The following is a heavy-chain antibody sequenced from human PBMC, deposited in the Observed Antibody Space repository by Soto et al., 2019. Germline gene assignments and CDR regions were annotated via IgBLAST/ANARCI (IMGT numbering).Heavy chain of an antibody. D-gene: IGHD6-19*01. CDR1: GYTFSNYG. Sequence: QVQLVQSGAEVKKPGASVTVSCKTSGYTFSNYGINWVRQAPGQGLEWMGRISGDNGNTNYAQTVQGRVTMTTDTTTGTVYMELRSLTSDGTAIYYCSRFIMVGGWFDPNYYHGMDVWGQGTTVTVSS. CDR2: ISGDNGNT. V-gene: IGHV1-18*01. CDR3: SRFIMVGGWFDPNYYHGMDV. J-gene: IGHJ6*02.